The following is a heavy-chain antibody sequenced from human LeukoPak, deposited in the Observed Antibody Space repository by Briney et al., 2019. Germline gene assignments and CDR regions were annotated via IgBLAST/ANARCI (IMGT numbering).Heavy chain of an antibody. V-gene: IGHV3-23*01. CDR2: ISGSGGST. J-gene: IGHJ3*02. CDR1: GFTFSSYG. D-gene: IGHD1-26*01. CDR3: AKGWVGATALRAFDI. Sequence: GSLRLSCAASGFTFSSYGMSWVRQAPGKGLEWVSAISGSGGSTYYADSVKGRFTISRDNSKNTLYLQMNSLRAEDTAVYYCAKGWVGATALRAFDIWGQGTMVTVSS.